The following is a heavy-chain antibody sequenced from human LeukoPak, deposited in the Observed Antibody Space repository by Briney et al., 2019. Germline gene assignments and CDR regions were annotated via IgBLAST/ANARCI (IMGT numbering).Heavy chain of an antibody. V-gene: IGHV3-48*03. Sequence: GGSLRLSCAASGFTFSSYEMNWVRQAPGKGLEWVSYISSSAGTTYYADSVKGRFTISRDNAKNSLYLQMNSLRAEDTAVYYCARDPSYYYGSGSPLDYWGQGTLVTVSS. CDR2: ISSSAGTT. CDR3: ARDPSYYYGSGSPLDY. CDR1: GFTFSSYE. J-gene: IGHJ4*02. D-gene: IGHD3-10*01.